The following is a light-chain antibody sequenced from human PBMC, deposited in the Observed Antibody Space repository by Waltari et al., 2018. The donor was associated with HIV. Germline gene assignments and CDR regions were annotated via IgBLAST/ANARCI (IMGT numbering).Light chain of an antibody. CDR3: AAWDDSLNGHVL. Sequence: QSVLTQPPSPSGTPWPMFTSSCSGRSTNIGNHPVAWYQKLPGPAPRLLIYNKNQRPSGVPDRFSGSKSGTSASLAISGLQSEDEADYYCAAWDDSLNGHVLFGGGTKLTVL. J-gene: IGLJ2*01. CDR1: STNIGNHP. CDR2: NKN. V-gene: IGLV1-44*01.